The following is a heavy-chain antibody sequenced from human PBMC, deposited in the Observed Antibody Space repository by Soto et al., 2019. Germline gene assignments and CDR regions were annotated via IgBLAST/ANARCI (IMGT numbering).Heavy chain of an antibody. V-gene: IGHV4-30-2*01. CDR3: ARDLWGYCGTDCYPLDI. D-gene: IGHD2-21*02. Sequence: SETLSLTCTVSGGSINSGDYSWTWIRQPPGKGLEWIGYIYHTGTTYYNMSLKSRVTISVDRSKNQFSLKLNSVTAADTAVYYCARDLWGYCGTDCYPLDIWGQGTTVT. CDR1: GGSINSGDYS. CDR2: IYHTGTT. J-gene: IGHJ6*02.